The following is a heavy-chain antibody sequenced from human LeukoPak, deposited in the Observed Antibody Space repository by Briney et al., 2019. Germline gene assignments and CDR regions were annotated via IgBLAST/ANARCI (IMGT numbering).Heavy chain of an antibody. J-gene: IGHJ4*02. CDR3: ARDGCSSTSCYDGLDY. D-gene: IGHD2-2*01. CDR1: GFTFSSYS. V-gene: IGHV3-48*01. CDR2: IGSSSSTI. Sequence: PGGSLRLSCAASGFTFSSYSMNWVRQAPGKGLEWVSYIGSSSSTIYYADSVKGRFTISRDNAKYSLYLQMNSLRAEDTAVYYCARDGCSSTSCYDGLDYWGQGTLVTVSS.